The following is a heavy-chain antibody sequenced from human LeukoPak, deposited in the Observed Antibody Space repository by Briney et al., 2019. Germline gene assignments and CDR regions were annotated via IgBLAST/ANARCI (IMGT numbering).Heavy chain of an antibody. CDR1: GYTFTSYG. V-gene: IGHV1-18*01. CDR2: ISAYNGNT. CDR3: ARDPKYGVVWFDP. Sequence: ASVKVSCKASGYTFTSYGISWVRQAPGQRLEWMGWISAYNGNTNYAKKLQGRVTMTTDTSTSTAYMELRSLKSDDTAVYYCARDPKYGVVWFDPWGQGTLVTVSS. D-gene: IGHD4-17*01. J-gene: IGHJ5*02.